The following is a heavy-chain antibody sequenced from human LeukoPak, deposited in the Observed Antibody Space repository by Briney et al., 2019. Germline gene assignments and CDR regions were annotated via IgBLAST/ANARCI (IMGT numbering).Heavy chain of an antibody. CDR3: ARDRETYCGGDCYSGAFDI. Sequence: PGGSLRLSCAASGFTFSSYWMSWVRQAPGKGLEWVSYISSSGSTIYYADSVKGRFTISRDNAKNSLYLQMNSLRAEDTAVYYCARDRETYCGGDCYSGAFDIWGQGTMVTVSS. V-gene: IGHV3-48*04. CDR1: GFTFSSYW. D-gene: IGHD2-21*01. CDR2: ISSSGSTI. J-gene: IGHJ3*02.